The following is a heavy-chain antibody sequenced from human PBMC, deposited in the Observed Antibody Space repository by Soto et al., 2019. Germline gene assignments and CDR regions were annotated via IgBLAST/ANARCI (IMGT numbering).Heavy chain of an antibody. CDR3: ARARFLDPFDP. J-gene: IGHJ5*02. D-gene: IGHD3-3*01. Sequence: SQTLSLTWTVAGGSISTYYWNWIRQPPGKGLEWIGYIYYSGSTYYNPSLKSRVTISVDTSKNQFSLNLNSVTAADTAVYYCARARFLDPFDPWGQGTLVTVSS. CDR2: IYYSGST. CDR1: GGSISTYY. V-gene: IGHV4-30-4*08.